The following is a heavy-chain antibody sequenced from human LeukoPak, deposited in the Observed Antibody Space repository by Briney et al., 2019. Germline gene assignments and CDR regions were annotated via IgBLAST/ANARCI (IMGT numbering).Heavy chain of an antibody. CDR1: GGTISSGSYY. Sequence: PSQTLSLTCTVSGGTISSGSYYWGWIRQPPGKGLEWIGSIYHSGSTYYNPSLKSRVTISVDTSKNQFSLKLSSVTAADTAVYYCARGGGPLQSFDYWGQGTLVTVSS. D-gene: IGHD4-11*01. CDR2: IYHSGST. V-gene: IGHV4-39*07. CDR3: ARGGGPLQSFDY. J-gene: IGHJ4*02.